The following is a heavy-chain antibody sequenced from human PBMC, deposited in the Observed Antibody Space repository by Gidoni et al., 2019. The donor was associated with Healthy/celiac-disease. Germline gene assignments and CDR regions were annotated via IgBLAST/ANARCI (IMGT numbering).Heavy chain of an antibody. Sequence: EVQLVESGGVLVQPGGSLRLSCAASGLTFSSYWMSWVRQAPGKGLEWVANKKQDGSGKYYVDSVKGRFTISRNNAKNSLYLQMNSLRAEDTAVYYCARVGQYCSSTSCYISPLDYWGQGTLVTVSS. D-gene: IGHD2-2*02. CDR1: GLTFSSYW. CDR2: KKQDGSGK. CDR3: ARVGQYCSSTSCYISPLDY. V-gene: IGHV3-7*01. J-gene: IGHJ4*02.